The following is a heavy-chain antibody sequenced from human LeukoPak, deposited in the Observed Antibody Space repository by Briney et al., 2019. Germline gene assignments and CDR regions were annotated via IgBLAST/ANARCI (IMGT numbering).Heavy chain of an antibody. CDR2: IYYSGST. CDR1: GGSFSSFH. D-gene: IGHD3-22*01. V-gene: IGHV4-59*01. CDR3: ARGNYDSRGYSNAFDI. Sequence: SGTLSLTCTVSGGSFSSFHWSWIRQPPGKRLERSGDIYYSGSTNSNPSLKSRVIISADTSKSQFSLKLSSVTAADTAMYYCARGNYDSRGYSNAFDIWGQGAMVTVSS. J-gene: IGHJ3*02.